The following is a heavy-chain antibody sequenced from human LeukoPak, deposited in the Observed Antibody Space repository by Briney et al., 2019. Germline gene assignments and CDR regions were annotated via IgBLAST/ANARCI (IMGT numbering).Heavy chain of an antibody. CDR1: GYSISSGYY. V-gene: IGHV4-38-2*02. Sequence: ETLSLTCTVSGYSISSGYYWGWIRQPPGKGLEWIGSIYHSGSTYYNPSLKSRVTISVDTSKNQFSLKLSSVTAADTAVYYCARIGNSGSYRGAFDYWGQGTLVTVSS. J-gene: IGHJ4*02. CDR2: IYHSGST. CDR3: ARIGNSGSYRGAFDY. D-gene: IGHD1-26*01.